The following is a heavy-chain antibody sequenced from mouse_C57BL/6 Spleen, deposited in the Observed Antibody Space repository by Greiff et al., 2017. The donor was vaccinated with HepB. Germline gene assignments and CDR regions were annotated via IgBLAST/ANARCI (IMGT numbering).Heavy chain of an antibody. CDR2: IRSKSNNYAT. Sequence: EVKLVESGGGLVQPKGSLKLSCAASGFSFNTYAMNWVRQAPGKGLEWVARIRSKSNNYATYYADSVKDRFTISRDDSESMLYLQMNNLKTEDTAMYYCVRASGYYFDYWGQGTTLTVSS. D-gene: IGHD3-2*02. CDR1: GFSFNTYA. J-gene: IGHJ2*01. CDR3: VRASGYYFDY. V-gene: IGHV10-1*01.